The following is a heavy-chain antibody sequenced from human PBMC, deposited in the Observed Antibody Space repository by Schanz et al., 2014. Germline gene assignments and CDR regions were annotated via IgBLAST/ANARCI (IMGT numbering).Heavy chain of an antibody. CDR3: VKTDAGWRFDY. V-gene: IGHV3-23*04. J-gene: IGHJ4*02. Sequence: EVQLVESGGDFVQPGGSLRLSCATSGFTFTTFAMTWVRQAPGKGLEWVSGISDRGDGTNYGDSVRGRFTISRDNSRNTVYLQMNNVGVDDTATYYCVKTDAGWRFDYWGQGTLVIVSS. CDR1: GFTFTTFA. D-gene: IGHD6-19*01. CDR2: ISDRGDGT.